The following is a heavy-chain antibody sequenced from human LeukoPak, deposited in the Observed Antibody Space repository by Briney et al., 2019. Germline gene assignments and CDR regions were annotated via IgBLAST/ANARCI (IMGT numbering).Heavy chain of an antibody. J-gene: IGHJ5*02. CDR2: INPNNGNT. Sequence: GASVKLSCKASGYTFTGYYMHWVRQAPGHRLEWMGRINPNNGNTNYAQKLQGRVTMTTDTSTSTAYMELRSLRSDDTAVYYCALGAAVAGWGWFDPWGQGTLVTVSS. V-gene: IGHV1-18*04. CDR3: ALGAAVAGWGWFDP. CDR1: GYTFTGYY. D-gene: IGHD6-19*01.